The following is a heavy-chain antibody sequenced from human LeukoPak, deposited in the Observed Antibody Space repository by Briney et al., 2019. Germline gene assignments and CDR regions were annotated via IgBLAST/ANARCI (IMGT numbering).Heavy chain of an antibody. CDR3: AREMSYSSGWSFDY. D-gene: IGHD6-19*01. CDR2: INHSGST. CDR1: GGSFSGYY. Sequence: SETLSLTCAVYGGSFSGYYWSWIRQPPGKGLEWIGEINHSGSTNYNPSLKSRVTISVDTSKNQFSLKLSSVTAADTAVYYCAREMSYSSGWSFDYWGQGTLVTVSS. V-gene: IGHV4-34*01. J-gene: IGHJ4*02.